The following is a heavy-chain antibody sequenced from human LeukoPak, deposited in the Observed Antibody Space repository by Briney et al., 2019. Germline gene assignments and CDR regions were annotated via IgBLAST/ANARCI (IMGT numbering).Heavy chain of an antibody. V-gene: IGHV3-23*01. CDR3: VRSTRPIAAAGTLDY. Sequence: GGSLRLSCAASGFTFSSYAMSWVRQAPGKGLEWVSAISGSGGSTYYADSVKGRFTISRDNSKNTLYLQMNSLRAEDTAVYYCVRSTRPIAAAGTLDYWGQGTLVTVSS. CDR2: ISGSGGST. J-gene: IGHJ4*02. CDR1: GFTFSSYA. D-gene: IGHD6-13*01.